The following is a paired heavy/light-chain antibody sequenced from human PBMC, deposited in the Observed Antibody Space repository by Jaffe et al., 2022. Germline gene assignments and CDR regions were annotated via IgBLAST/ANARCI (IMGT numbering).Heavy chain of an antibody. D-gene: IGHD2-2*01. CDR2: IYSGGST. CDR1: GFTVSSNY. Sequence: EVQLVETGGGLIQPGGSLRLSCAASGFTVSSNYMSWVRQAPGKGLEWVSVIYSGGSTYYADSVKGRFTISRDNSKNTLYLQMNSLRAEDTAVYYCARASIYCSSTSCYGPWFDPWGQGTLVTVSS. J-gene: IGHJ5*02. V-gene: IGHV3-53*02. CDR3: ARASIYCSSTSCYGPWFDP.
Light chain of an antibody. CDR2: DAS. J-gene: IGKJ4*01. V-gene: IGKV3-11*01. CDR1: QSVSSY. Sequence: EIVLTQSPATLSLSPGERATLSCRASQSVSSYLAWYQQKPGQAPRLLIYDASNRATGIPARFSGSGSGTDFTLTISSLEPEDFAVYYCQQRSNWPLLTFGGGTKVEIK. CDR3: QQRSNWPLLT.